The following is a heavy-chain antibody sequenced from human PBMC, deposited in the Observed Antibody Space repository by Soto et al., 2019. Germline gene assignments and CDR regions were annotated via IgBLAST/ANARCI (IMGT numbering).Heavy chain of an antibody. D-gene: IGHD2-15*01. CDR1: GGSISSGGYY. J-gene: IGHJ3*02. CDR2: IYYSGST. CDR3: ARSGGRDKLLHALYI. V-gene: IGHV4-31*03. Sequence: SETLSLTCTVSGGSISSGGYYWSWIRQHPGKGLEWIGYIYYSGSTYYNPSLKSRVTISVDTSKNQFSLKLSSVTAADTAVYYCARSGGRDKLLHALYICGQGTMLTGSS.